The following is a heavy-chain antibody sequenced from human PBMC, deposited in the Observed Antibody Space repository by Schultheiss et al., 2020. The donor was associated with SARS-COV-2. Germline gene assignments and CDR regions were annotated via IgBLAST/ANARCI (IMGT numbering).Heavy chain of an antibody. V-gene: IGHV4-59*12. CDR3: ARAQRYYDFWSGYSPYYYYYMDV. J-gene: IGHJ6*03. Sequence: SETLSLTCTVSGGSISSYYWSWIRQPPGKGLEWIGYIYYSGSTNYNPSLKSRVTMSVDTSKNQFSLKLSSVTAADTAVYYCARAQRYYDFWSGYSPYYYYYMDVWGKGTTVTVSS. CDR1: GGSISSYY. CDR2: IYYSGST. D-gene: IGHD3-3*01.